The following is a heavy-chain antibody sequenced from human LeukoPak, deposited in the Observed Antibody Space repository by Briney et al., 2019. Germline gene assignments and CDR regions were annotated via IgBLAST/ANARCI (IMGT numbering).Heavy chain of an antibody. D-gene: IGHD2/OR15-2a*01. CDR2: LSGSGAGT. J-gene: IGHJ3*02. V-gene: IGHV3-23*01. Sequence: GGSLRLSCAASGFTFSDYALGWVRQAPGRGLEWVATLSGSGAGTYYSDSVQGRFTISRDNSKRTLFLQMNSLRAEDTAVYYCAKDQEFLPTFDAFDIWGQGTVVTVSS. CDR3: AKDQEFLPTFDAFDI. CDR1: GFTFSDYA.